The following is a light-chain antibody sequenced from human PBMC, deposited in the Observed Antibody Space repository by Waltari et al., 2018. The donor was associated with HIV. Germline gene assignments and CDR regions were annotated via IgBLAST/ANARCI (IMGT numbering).Light chain of an antibody. CDR1: QHIGND. CDR2: AAS. CDR3: LQHNRNPPYST. V-gene: IGKV1-17*01. Sequence: DIQMTQSPSSLSASVGDRVTITCRASQHIGNDLSWFQQKPGKAPKRLIYAASSLQSGVPSRFSGSGSGTEFTLTISSLQPGDFATYYCLQHNRNPPYSTFGPGTKVDFK. J-gene: IGKJ3*01.